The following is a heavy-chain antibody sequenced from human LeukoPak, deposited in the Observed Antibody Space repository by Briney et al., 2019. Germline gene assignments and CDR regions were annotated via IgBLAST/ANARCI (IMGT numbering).Heavy chain of an antibody. V-gene: IGHV4-34*01. CDR2: INHSGST. D-gene: IGHD2-2*01. CDR1: GGSFSGYY. Sequence: SETLSLTCAVYGGSFSGYYWSWIRQPPGKELEWIGEINHSGSTNYNPSLKSRVTISVDTSKNQFSLKLSSVTAADTAVYYCARVRWVVPAARGAFDIWGRGTMVTVSS. J-gene: IGHJ3*02. CDR3: ARVRWVVPAARGAFDI.